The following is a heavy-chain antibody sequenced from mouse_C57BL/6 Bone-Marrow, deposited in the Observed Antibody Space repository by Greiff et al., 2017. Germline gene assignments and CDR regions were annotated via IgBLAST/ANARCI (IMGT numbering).Heavy chain of an antibody. CDR3: ARAGYYWYFDV. J-gene: IGHJ1*03. V-gene: IGHV1-63*01. CDR2: IYPGGGYT. Sequence: QVQLQQSGAELVRPGTSVKKSCKASGYTFTNYWIGWAKQRPGHGLEWIGDIYPGGGYTNYNEKFKGKATLTADKSSSTAYMQFSSLTSEDSAIYYCARAGYYWYFDVWGTGTTVTVSS. CDR1: GYTFTNYW. D-gene: IGHD2-2*01.